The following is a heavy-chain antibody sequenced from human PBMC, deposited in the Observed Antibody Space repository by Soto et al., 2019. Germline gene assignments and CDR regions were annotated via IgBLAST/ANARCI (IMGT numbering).Heavy chain of an antibody. CDR3: AREHPEIQFASYYYGIDI. D-gene: IGHD2-21*01. CDR2: IIPINGTA. Sequence: ASVKVSCKASGGTFSSYDISWVRQAPGQGLEWMGGIIPINGTANYAQKFQGGVTITADESTSTAYMELSSLRSEDTAVYYCAREHPEIQFASYYYGIDIWGQGTTVIVSS. CDR1: GGTFSSYD. V-gene: IGHV1-69*13. J-gene: IGHJ6*02.